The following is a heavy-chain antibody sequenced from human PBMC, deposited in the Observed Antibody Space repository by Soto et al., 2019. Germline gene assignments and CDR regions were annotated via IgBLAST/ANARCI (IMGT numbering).Heavy chain of an antibody. CDR3: ASPDSSYYYYYGMDV. D-gene: IGHD4-4*01. CDR1: GFTFSSYS. CDR2: IRSSSSYI. Sequence: PGGSLRLSCAASGFTFSSYSMNWVRQAPGKGLGGVSSIRSSSSYIYYADSVKGRFTISRDNAKNSLYLQMNSLRAEDTAVYYCASPDSSYYYYYGMDVWGQGTTVTVSS. V-gene: IGHV3-21*01. J-gene: IGHJ6*02.